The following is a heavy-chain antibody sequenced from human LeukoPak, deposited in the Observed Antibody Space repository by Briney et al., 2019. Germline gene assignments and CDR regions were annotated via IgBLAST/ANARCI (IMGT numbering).Heavy chain of an antibody. Sequence: GESLKISCKGSGYSFTSCWIGWVRQMPGKGLEWMGIIYPGDSDTRYSPSFQGQVTISADKSISTAYLQWSSLKASDTAMYYCARVEQDYYDSSGYFDYFDYWGQGTLVTVSS. CDR2: IYPGDSDT. CDR3: ARVEQDYYDSSGYFDYFDY. D-gene: IGHD3-22*01. V-gene: IGHV5-51*01. J-gene: IGHJ4*02. CDR1: GYSFTSCW.